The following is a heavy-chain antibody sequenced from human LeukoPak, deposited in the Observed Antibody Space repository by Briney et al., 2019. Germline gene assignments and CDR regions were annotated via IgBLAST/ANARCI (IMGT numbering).Heavy chain of an antibody. CDR3: VRDHVSPGLSNWFDP. Sequence: PSETLSLTCIVSGGSISTYYWSWIRQAPGKGLEWIGYIYYSGSTKYSPSLKSRVTISITTSKNQFSLKVTSVTASDTAMYYCVRDHVSPGLSNWFDPWGQGTLVTVSS. J-gene: IGHJ5*02. CDR2: IYYSGST. D-gene: IGHD3-16*01. V-gene: IGHV4-59*12. CDR1: GGSISTYY.